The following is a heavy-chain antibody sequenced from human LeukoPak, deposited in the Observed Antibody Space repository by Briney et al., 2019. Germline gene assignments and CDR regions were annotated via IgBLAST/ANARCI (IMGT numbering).Heavy chain of an antibody. CDR1: AFTFDDYA. CDR3: TKGLRGYSYAFDY. CDR2: ISWNSGSI. Sequence: GGSLRLACEATAFTFDDYAMDWVRQAPAKGLEWVSGISWNSGSIGYADSVKGRFTISRDNAKNSLYLQMNSLRAEDTALYFCTKGLRGYSYAFDYWGQGTLVTVSS. V-gene: IGHV3-9*01. J-gene: IGHJ4*02. D-gene: IGHD5-18*01.